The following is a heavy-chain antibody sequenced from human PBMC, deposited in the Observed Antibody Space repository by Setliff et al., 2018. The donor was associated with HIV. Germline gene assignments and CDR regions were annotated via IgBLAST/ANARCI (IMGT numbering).Heavy chain of an antibody. J-gene: IGHJ3*02. CDR3: ILLGMHGAFDI. CDR2: ITNDVSAT. V-gene: IGHV3-74*01. CDR1: GFAFSHYW. Sequence: PGGSLRLSCAASGFASSGFAFSHYWMHWVRQAPGKGLVWVSRITNDVSATTYADFVKGRFTISRDNAKNMVYLQMNSLRVEDTAVYYCILLGMHGAFDIWGQGTMVTVSS. D-gene: IGHD7-27*01.